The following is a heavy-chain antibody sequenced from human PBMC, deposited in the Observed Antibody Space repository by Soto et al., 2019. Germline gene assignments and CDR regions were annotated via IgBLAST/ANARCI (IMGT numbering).Heavy chain of an antibody. CDR1: GFTISTFA. CDR3: AKDAVYNDGLWLMDS. D-gene: IGHD2-21*01. J-gene: IGHJ4*02. CDR2: MTGSGATI. Sequence: GGSLRLSCTASGFTISTFAMTWVRQAPGKGLESVCGMTGSGATIHYADSVKGRFTISKDNSRNVLYLQMDYLRDEDTAVYYCAKDAVYNDGLWLMDSWGQGALVTVSS. V-gene: IGHV3-23*01.